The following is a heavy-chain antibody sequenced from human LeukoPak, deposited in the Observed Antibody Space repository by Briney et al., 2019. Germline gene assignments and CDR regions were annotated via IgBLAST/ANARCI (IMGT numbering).Heavy chain of an antibody. J-gene: IGHJ2*01. Sequence: PSETLSPTCTVSGGSINTYYWSWIRQPPGKGLEWIGYIYYSGSTDYNSSLKSRVSISVDTSKNQFSLKLSSVTAADTAVHYCARHGQQWLVRVGFDLWGRGTLVTVSS. CDR2: IYYSGST. CDR1: GGSINTYY. CDR3: ARHGQQWLVRVGFDL. D-gene: IGHD6-19*01. V-gene: IGHV4-59*08.